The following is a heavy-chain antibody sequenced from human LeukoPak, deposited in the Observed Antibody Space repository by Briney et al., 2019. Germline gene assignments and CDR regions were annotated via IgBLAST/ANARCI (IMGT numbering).Heavy chain of an antibody. CDR2: ISAYNGNT. D-gene: IGHD6-13*01. J-gene: IGHJ3*02. V-gene: IGHV1-18*01. Sequence: ASVKVSCKSSGYTFTSYGISGVRQAPGQGLEWMGWISAYNGNTNYAQKLQGRVTMTTDTSTSTAYMELRSLRSDDTAVYYCARDSKYSSSDEAFDIWGQGTMVTVSS. CDR3: ARDSKYSSSDEAFDI. CDR1: GYTFTSYG.